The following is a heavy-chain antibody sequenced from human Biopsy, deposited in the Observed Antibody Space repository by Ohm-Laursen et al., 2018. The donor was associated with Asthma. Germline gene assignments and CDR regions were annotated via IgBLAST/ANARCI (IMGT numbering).Heavy chain of an antibody. CDR2: INSVFGTT. V-gene: IGHV1-69*13. J-gene: IGHJ4*02. Sequence: GASVKVSCKPLGGTFNTYVIGWVRQAPGQGLEWMGGINSVFGTTTYPQKFQDRVTITADDSTSTVYMELSSLRSEDTAMYYCARKAGSCISRTCYSLDFWGQGTLVTVSS. CDR3: ARKAGSCISRTCYSLDF. CDR1: GGTFNTYV. D-gene: IGHD2-2*01.